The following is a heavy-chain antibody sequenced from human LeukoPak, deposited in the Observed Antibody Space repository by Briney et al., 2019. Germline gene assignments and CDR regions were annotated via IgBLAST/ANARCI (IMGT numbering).Heavy chain of an antibody. J-gene: IGHJ6*02. CDR1: GGSISSYY. V-gene: IGHV4-59*01. D-gene: IGHD3-3*01. CDR3: ARFWVFGADTSPPYHQGMDV. CDR2: IYYSGST. Sequence: SETLSLTCTVSGGSISSYYWSWIRQPPGKGLEWIGYIYYSGSTNYNPSFKSRVTISVDTSKNQFSLKLSSVTAADTAVYYCARFWVFGADTSPPYHQGMDVWGQGTTVTVSS.